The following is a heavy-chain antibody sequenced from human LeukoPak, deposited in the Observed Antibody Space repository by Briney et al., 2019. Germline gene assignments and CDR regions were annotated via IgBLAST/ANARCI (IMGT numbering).Heavy chain of an antibody. Sequence: SETLSLTCTVSGGSISSYYWSWIRQPPGKGLEWIGYIYYSGSTNYNPSLKSRVTISVDTSKNQFSLKLSSVTAADTAVYYCAREVFDDFWSGYFPRFDPWGQGTLVTVSS. V-gene: IGHV4-59*01. CDR3: AREVFDDFWSGYFPRFDP. J-gene: IGHJ5*02. CDR2: IYYSGST. D-gene: IGHD3-3*01. CDR1: GGSISSYY.